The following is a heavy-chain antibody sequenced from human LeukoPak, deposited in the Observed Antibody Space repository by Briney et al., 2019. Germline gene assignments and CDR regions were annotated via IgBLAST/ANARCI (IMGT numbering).Heavy chain of an antibody. J-gene: IGHJ4*02. CDR2: INTKTGSP. V-gene: IGHV7-4-1*02. CDR3: AKGKGYYDY. Sequence: ASVKVSCKASGYTFTGYYMHWVRQAPGQGLEWMGWINTKTGSPTYAQGFTGRFVFSLDTSVSTAYLQISSLQAKDTAVYYCAKGKGYYDYWGQGTLVTVSS. CDR1: GYTFTGYY.